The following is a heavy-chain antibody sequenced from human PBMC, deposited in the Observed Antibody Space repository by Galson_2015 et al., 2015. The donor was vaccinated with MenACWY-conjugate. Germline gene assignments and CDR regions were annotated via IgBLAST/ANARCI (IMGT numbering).Heavy chain of an antibody. Sequence: SLRLSCAASGFSFSSYAMSWVRQAPGKGLEWVSGVGGSGGCRYDADSVEVRFTISRDNSKNKLYLQMNSLKAEDTAMYYCARGGFTYGDAFDIWGQGTMVTVSS. J-gene: IGHJ3*02. V-gene: IGHV3-23*01. CDR2: VGGSGGCR. CDR1: GFSFSSYA. CDR3: ARGGFTYGDAFDI. D-gene: IGHD5-18*01.